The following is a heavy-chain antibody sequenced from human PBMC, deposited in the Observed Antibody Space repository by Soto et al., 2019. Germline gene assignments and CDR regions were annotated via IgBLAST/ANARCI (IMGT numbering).Heavy chain of an antibody. J-gene: IGHJ4*02. CDR2: MNPHSGDT. Sequence: APVKVSCKASGYTFVNYEINWVRQATGQGLEWLGWMNPHSGDTFYAQNFQGRVTMTRNTPITTAYMELNSLKSEDTAVYYCARQQAMDYWGQGTLVTVSS. CDR1: GYTFVNYE. CDR3: ARQQAMDY. V-gene: IGHV1-8*01.